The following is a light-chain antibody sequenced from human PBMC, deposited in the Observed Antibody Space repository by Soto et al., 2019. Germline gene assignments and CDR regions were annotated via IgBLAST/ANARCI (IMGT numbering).Light chain of an antibody. CDR1: ISNILSNT. V-gene: IGLV1-44*01. J-gene: IGLJ1*01. Sequence: QSVLTQPPSASWTPGERVTISFSGNISNILSNTVNWYQHLPGTAPKLLIYSNNQLPSGVPDRFSGSKSGTSSSLAISGLQSEDEADYYCAAWDDRLNGNVFGTGTKVTVL. CDR3: AAWDDRLNGNV. CDR2: SNN.